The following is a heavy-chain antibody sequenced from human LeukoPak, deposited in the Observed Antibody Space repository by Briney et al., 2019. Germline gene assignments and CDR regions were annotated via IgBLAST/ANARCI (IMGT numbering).Heavy chain of an antibody. CDR2: ISSSGSTI. CDR1: GFTFSDYY. D-gene: IGHD6-25*01. V-gene: IGHV3-11*01. Sequence: KPGGSLRLSCAASGFTFSDYYMSWIRQAPGKGLEWVSYISSSGSTIYYADSVKGRFTISRDNSKNTLYLQMNSLRAEDTAVYYCAKDPPYSSGYNWFDPWGQGTLVTVSS. CDR3: AKDPPYSSGYNWFDP. J-gene: IGHJ5*02.